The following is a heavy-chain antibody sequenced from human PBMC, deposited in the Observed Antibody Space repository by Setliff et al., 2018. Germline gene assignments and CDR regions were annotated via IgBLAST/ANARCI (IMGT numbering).Heavy chain of an antibody. D-gene: IGHD3-16*02. CDR1: GGSFSGYY. J-gene: IGHJ6*02. Sequence: SETLSLTCAVYGGSFSGYYWSWIRQPPGKELEWIGEINHSGSTNYNPSLKSRVTISVDTSKNQFSLKLSSVTAADTAVYYCARGKVLYDYVWGSYRYEDYYYGMDVWGQGTTVTVSS. CDR2: INHSGST. V-gene: IGHV4-34*01. CDR3: ARGKVLYDYVWGSYRYEDYYYGMDV.